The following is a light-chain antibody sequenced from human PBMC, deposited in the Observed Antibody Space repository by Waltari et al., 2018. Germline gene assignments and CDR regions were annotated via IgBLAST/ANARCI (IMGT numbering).Light chain of an antibody. CDR2: GAS. Sequence: IVLTQSPGTLSLSQGERATLSCRASQSVRRSLAWYQQKPGQAPKLLIHGASTRATGIPDRFTGSGSGTDFSLTISSLEPEDFAIYFCQHYVRLPATFGQGTKVEIK. J-gene: IGKJ1*01. V-gene: IGKV3-20*01. CDR3: QHYVRLPAT. CDR1: QSVRRS.